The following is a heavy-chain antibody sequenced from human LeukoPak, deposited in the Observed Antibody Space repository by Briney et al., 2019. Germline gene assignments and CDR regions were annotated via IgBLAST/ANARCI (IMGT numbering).Heavy chain of an antibody. CDR1: GFTFSSSA. D-gene: IGHD3-10*01. CDR2: ISWNSGSI. Sequence: QPGGSLRLSCAASGFTFSSSAMSWVRQVPGKGLEWVSGISWNSGSIGYADSVKGRFTISRDNAKNSLYLQMNSLRAEDTALYYCARDPHGALDVWGQGTTVTVSS. J-gene: IGHJ6*02. V-gene: IGHV3-9*01. CDR3: ARDPHGALDV.